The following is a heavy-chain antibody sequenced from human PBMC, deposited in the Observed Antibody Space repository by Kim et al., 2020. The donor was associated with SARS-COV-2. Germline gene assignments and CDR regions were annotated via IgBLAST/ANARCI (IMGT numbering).Heavy chain of an antibody. CDR2: SNHSGST. Sequence: EWIGESNHSGSTNYNPSLKSRVTISVDTSKNQFSLKLSSVTAADTAVYYCARGTRQWLSRHYYYYMDVWGKGTTVTVSS. V-gene: IGHV4-34*01. J-gene: IGHJ6*03. D-gene: IGHD6-19*01. CDR3: ARGTRQWLSRHYYYYMDV.